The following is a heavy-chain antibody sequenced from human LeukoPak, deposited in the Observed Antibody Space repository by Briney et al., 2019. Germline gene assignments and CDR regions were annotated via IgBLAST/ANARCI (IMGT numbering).Heavy chain of an antibody. J-gene: IGHJ4*02. CDR1: GFTFSSYS. D-gene: IGHD2-15*01. Sequence: GGSLRLSCAASGFTFSSYSMNWVRQAPGKGLEWVSAISSSSSYIYYADSVKGRFTITRDNAKNSLYLQMSSLRAEDTAVYYCARGGMIPTPGGQGTLVTVSS. V-gene: IGHV3-21*04. CDR3: ARGGMIPTP. CDR2: ISSSSSYI.